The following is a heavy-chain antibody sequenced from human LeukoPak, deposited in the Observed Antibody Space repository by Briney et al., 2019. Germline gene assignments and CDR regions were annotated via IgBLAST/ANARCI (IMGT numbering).Heavy chain of an antibody. D-gene: IGHD3-22*01. J-gene: IGHJ4*02. Sequence: GASVKVSCKASGYTFTSYGISWVRQAPGQGLEWMGWISAYNGNTNYAQKLQGRVTITADKSTSTAYMELSSLRSEDTAVYYCARGAIYDSADYWGQGTLVTVSS. CDR3: ARGAIYDSADY. CDR2: ISAYNGNT. CDR1: GYTFTSYG. V-gene: IGHV1-18*01.